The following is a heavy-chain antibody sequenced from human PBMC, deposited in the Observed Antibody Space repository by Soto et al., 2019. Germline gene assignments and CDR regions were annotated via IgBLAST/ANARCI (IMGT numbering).Heavy chain of an antibody. CDR2: ISGSGGST. V-gene: IGHV3-23*01. Sequence: GGSLRLSCAASGFTFSSYAMSWVRQAPGKGLEWVSAISGSGGSTYYADSVKGRFTISRDNSKNTLYLQMNSLRAEDTAVYYCAKDFEGSGHETNWFDPWGQGTLVTVSS. J-gene: IGHJ5*02. CDR1: GFTFSSYA. CDR3: AKDFEGSGHETNWFDP. D-gene: IGHD6-19*01.